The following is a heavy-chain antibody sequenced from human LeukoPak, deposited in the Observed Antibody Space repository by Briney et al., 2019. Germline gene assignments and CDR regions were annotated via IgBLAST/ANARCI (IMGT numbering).Heavy chain of an antibody. CDR2: ISAYNGNT. CDR1: GYTFTSYG. D-gene: IGHD3-9*01. J-gene: IGHJ4*02. Sequence: ASVKVSCTASGYTFTSYGISWVRQAPGQGLEWMGWISAYNGNTNYAQKLQGRVTMTTDTSTSTAYMELRSLRSDDTAVYYCAREGYDILTGYFVIDYWGQGTLVTVSS. CDR3: AREGYDILTGYFVIDY. V-gene: IGHV1-18*01.